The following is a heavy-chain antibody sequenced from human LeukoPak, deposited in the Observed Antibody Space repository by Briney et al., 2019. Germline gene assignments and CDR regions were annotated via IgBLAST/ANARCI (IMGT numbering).Heavy chain of an antibody. Sequence: ASVKVSCMASGYTFTSYDINWVRQATGQGLEWMGWMNPNSGNTGYAQKFQGRVTITRNTSISTAYMELSSLRSEDTAVYYCAGLAYCSSTSCYGFDPWGQGTLVTVSS. CDR2: MNPNSGNT. CDR3: AGLAYCSSTSCYGFDP. D-gene: IGHD2-2*01. CDR1: GYTFTSYD. V-gene: IGHV1-8*03. J-gene: IGHJ5*02.